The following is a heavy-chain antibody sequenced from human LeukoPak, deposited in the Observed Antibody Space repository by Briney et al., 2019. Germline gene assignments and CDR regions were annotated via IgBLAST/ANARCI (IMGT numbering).Heavy chain of an antibody. V-gene: IGHV3-7*01. CDR3: VTDQTGRHPYFFDY. Sequence: GGSLRLSCTASGFNFSTYWMTWVHQIPGKGLEWVANIKEDGSEIYYVDAVKGRFSISRDNAKTSLYLQMHSLSVADTGLYYCVTDQTGRHPYFFDYWGQGTLVTVSS. J-gene: IGHJ4*02. CDR2: IKEDGSEI. D-gene: IGHD3-10*01. CDR1: GFNFSTYW.